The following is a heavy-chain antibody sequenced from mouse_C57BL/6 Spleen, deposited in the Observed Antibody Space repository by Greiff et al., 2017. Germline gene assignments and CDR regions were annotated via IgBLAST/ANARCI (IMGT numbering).Heavy chain of an antibody. V-gene: IGHV5-17*01. CDR3: ARSVTGTSRYFDY. CDR2: ISSGSSTI. CDR1: GFTFSDYG. J-gene: IGHJ2*01. Sequence: VQLKESGGGLVKPGGSLKLSCAASGFTFSDYGMHWVRQAPEKGLEWVAYISSGSSTIYYADTVKGRFTISRDNAKNTLFLQMTSLRSEDTAMYYCARSVTGTSRYFDYWGQGTTLTVSS. D-gene: IGHD4-1*01.